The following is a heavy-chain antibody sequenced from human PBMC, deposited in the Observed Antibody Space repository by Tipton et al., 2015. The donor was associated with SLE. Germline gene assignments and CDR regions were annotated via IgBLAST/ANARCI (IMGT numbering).Heavy chain of an antibody. J-gene: IGHJ3*02. V-gene: IGHV4-59*11. Sequence: LRLSCTVSGGSISGHYRSWIRQPPGKGLEWIGYIYDSGSTSYNPSLKSRVTISEDTSKQQFSLKLTSVSAADTAVYFCARGRPIGSFDIWGQGTMVTVSS. CDR2: IYDSGST. CDR1: GGSISGHY. D-gene: IGHD3-10*01. CDR3: ARGRPIGSFDI.